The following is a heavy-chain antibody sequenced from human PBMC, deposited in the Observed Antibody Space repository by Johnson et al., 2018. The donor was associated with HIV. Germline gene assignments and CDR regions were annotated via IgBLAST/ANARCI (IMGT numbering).Heavy chain of an antibody. D-gene: IGHD1-26*01. Sequence: QVQLVESGGGVVQPGRSLRLSCAASGFTFSRYALHWVRQAPGKGLEWVAVISYDGSNRYYADSVNGRFTISRDNSKNTLYLQMNSLRAEDTAVYYCARDPGRTVGATNDAFDIWGQGTKVTVSS. CDR1: GFTFSRYA. J-gene: IGHJ3*02. V-gene: IGHV3-30*04. CDR2: ISYDGSNR. CDR3: ARDPGRTVGATNDAFDI.